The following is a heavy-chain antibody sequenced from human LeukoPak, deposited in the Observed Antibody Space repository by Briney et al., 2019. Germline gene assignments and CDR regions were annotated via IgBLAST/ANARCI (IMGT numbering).Heavy chain of an antibody. Sequence: GGSLRLSCAASAFTFSSYAMHWVRQAPGKGLEWVAVISYDGSNKYYADSVKGRFTISRDNSKNTLYLQMNSLRAEDTAVYYCARVRPEFDPWGQGTLVIVSS. CDR2: ISYDGSNK. J-gene: IGHJ5*02. V-gene: IGHV3-30-3*01. CDR1: AFTFSSYA. CDR3: ARVRPEFDP.